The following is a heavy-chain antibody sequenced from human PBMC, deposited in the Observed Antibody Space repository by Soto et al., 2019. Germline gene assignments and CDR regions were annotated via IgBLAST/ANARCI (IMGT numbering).Heavy chain of an antibody. CDR3: ARPQPRYCSSTSCFTNYYYYYGMDV. J-gene: IGHJ6*02. CDR1: GYTFTGYY. D-gene: IGHD2-2*02. Sequence: ASVKVSCKASGYTFTGYYMHWVRQAPGQGLEWMGWINPNSGGTNYAQKLQGRVTMTRDTSISTAYMELSRLRSDDTAVYYCARPQPRYCSSTSCFTNYYYYYGMDVWGQGTTVTVSS. V-gene: IGHV1-2*02. CDR2: INPNSGGT.